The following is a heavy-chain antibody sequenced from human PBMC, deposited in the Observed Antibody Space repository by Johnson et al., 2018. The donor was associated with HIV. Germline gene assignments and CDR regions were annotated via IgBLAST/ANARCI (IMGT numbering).Heavy chain of an antibody. CDR2: IRSDGSNK. D-gene: IGHD3-3*01. CDR3: ARQQRLIGYNFWSGYHVYAFDI. J-gene: IGHJ3*02. Sequence: QVQLVESGGGLVQPGGSLRLSCAASGFTVSSNYMSWVRQAPGKGLEWVAFIRSDGSNKSYADSVKGRFTISRDNSKNTLYLQMNSLRAEDTAVYYCARQQRLIGYNFWSGYHVYAFDIWGQGTMVTVSS. V-gene: IGHV3-30*02. CDR1: GFTVSSNY.